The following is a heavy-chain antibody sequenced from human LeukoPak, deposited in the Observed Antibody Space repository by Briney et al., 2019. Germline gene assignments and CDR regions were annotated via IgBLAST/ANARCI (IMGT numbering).Heavy chain of an antibody. CDR3: ARPYCYDSSGYYSPRFDY. V-gene: IGHV1-69*13. Sequence: ASVKVSCKASGGTFSSYAISWVRQAPGQGLEWMGGIIPIFGTANYAQKFQGRVTITADESTSTAYMELSSLRSEDTAVYYCARPYCYDSSGYYSPRFDYWGQGTLVTVSS. J-gene: IGHJ4*02. D-gene: IGHD3-22*01. CDR1: GGTFSSYA. CDR2: IIPIFGTA.